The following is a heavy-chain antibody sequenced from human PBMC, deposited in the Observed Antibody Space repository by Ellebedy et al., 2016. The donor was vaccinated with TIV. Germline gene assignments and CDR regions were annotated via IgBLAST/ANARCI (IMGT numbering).Heavy chain of an antibody. CDR3: ARDTGRIAAAGLDF. CDR2: INPSGGTT. D-gene: IGHD6-25*01. V-gene: IGHV1-46*04. J-gene: IGHJ4*02. CDR1: AYTFSDYY. Sequence: AASVKVSCKASAYTFSDYYIEWVRQAPGQGLEWMGIINPSGGTTTYAQKLQGRVTMTRDPYTSTVYMELTSLRSEDTAMYYCARDTGRIAAAGLDFWGQGTLVTVSS.